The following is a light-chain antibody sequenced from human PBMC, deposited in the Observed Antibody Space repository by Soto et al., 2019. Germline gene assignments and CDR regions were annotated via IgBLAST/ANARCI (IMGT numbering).Light chain of an antibody. V-gene: IGLV2-23*01. CDR3: CSYVGARTYV. J-gene: IGLJ1*01. Sequence: QSALTQPASVSGSPGQSITISCTGTSSDVGTYDLVSWYQHHPGAAPKLIIYEATRRPSGVSSRFSGSKSGNTASLTISGLQAEDEADYYCCSYVGARTYVFGTGAKLTVL. CDR2: EAT. CDR1: SSDVGTYDL.